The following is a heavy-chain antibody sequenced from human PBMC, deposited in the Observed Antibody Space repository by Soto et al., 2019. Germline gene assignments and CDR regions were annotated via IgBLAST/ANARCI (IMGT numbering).Heavy chain of an antibody. D-gene: IGHD6-13*01. CDR2: IKQDGSEK. CDR1: GFTFSSYW. CDR3: AKDAAAAGTKPDY. V-gene: IGHV3-7*01. J-gene: IGHJ4*02. Sequence: PGGSLRLSCAASGFTFSSYWMSWVRQAPGKGLEWVANIKQDGSEKYYVDSVKGRFTISRDNAKNSLYLQMNSLRAEDTAVYYCAKDAAAAGTKPDYWGQGTLVTVSS.